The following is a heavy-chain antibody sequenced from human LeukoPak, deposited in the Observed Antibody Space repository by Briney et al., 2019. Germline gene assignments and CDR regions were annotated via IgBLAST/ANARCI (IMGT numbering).Heavy chain of an antibody. CDR3: ARPSYYYDSSGLDAFDI. CDR2: IYPGGSHT. J-gene: IGHJ3*02. Sequence: GESLKISCKGSGYSFTSYWIGWVRQMPGKGLEGMGIIYPGGSHTRYSSSFQGHVTISADKSISTAYLQWSSLKASDTAMYYCARPSYYYDSSGLDAFDIWGQGTMVTVSS. D-gene: IGHD3-22*01. CDR1: GYSFTSYW. V-gene: IGHV5-51*01.